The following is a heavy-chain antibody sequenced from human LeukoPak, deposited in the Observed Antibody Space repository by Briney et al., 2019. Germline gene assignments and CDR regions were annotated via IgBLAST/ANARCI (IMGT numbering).Heavy chain of an antibody. CDR1: GYTFTSYD. CDR3: ASSTTVTGWFDP. Sequence: ASVKVSCKASGYTFTSYDINWVRQATGQGLEWMGWMNPNSGNTGYAQKFQGRVTMTRNTSISTAYMELSSLGSEDTAVYYCASSTTVTGWFDPWGQGTLVTVSS. J-gene: IGHJ5*02. D-gene: IGHD5/OR15-5a*01. CDR2: MNPNSGNT. V-gene: IGHV1-8*01.